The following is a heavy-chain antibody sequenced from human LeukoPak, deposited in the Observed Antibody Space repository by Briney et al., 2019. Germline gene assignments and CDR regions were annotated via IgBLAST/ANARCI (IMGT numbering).Heavy chain of an antibody. J-gene: IGHJ4*02. D-gene: IGHD2-21*01. CDR2: ISSSSSYI. CDR1: GFTFSSYS. V-gene: IGHV3-21*01. CDR3: ARADIVVVISNFDY. Sequence: PGGSLRLSCAASGFTFSSYSMNWVRQAPGKGLEWVSSISSSSSYIYYADSVKGRFTISRDNAKSSLYLQMNSLRAEDPAVYYCARADIVVVISNFDYWGQGTLVTVSS.